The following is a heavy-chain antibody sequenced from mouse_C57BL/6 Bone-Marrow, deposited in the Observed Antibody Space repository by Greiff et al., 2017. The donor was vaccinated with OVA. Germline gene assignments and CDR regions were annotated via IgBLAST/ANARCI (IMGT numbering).Heavy chain of an antibody. D-gene: IGHD2-4*01. CDR2: INPSSGYT. CDR1: GYTFTSYT. J-gene: IGHJ4*01. V-gene: IGHV1-4*01. Sequence: QVQLQQSGAELARPGASVKMSCKASGYTFTSYTMHWVNQRPGQGLEWIGYINPSSGYTKYNQQFKDKATLTADKSSSTAYMQMSSLTSEDSAVYYCARVYDYAGHYYAMDYWGQGTSVTVSS. CDR3: ARVYDYAGHYYAMDY.